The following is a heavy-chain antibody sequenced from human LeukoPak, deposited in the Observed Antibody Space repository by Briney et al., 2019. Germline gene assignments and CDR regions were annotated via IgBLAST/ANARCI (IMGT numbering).Heavy chain of an antibody. CDR1: GFTISRYG. V-gene: IGHV3-33*06. D-gene: IGHD1-26*01. CDR3: AKDGVGATSLDC. Sequence: GRSLRLSCAASGFTISRYGMHWVRQAPGKGLEWVAVIWHDGSYEYYAGSVKGRFTISRDSSKNTLYLQMNSLRAEDTAVYYCAKDGVGATSLDCWGQGTLVTVSS. J-gene: IGHJ4*02. CDR2: IWHDGSYE.